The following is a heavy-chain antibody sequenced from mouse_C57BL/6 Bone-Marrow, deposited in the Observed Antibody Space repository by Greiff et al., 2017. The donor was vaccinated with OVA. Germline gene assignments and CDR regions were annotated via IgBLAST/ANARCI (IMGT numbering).Heavy chain of an antibody. J-gene: IGHJ1*03. CDR2: INYDGSST. CDR1: GFTFSDYY. V-gene: IGHV5-16*01. Sequence: EVKLMESEGGLVQPGRSMKLSCTASGFTFSDYYMAWVRQVPEKGLEWVANINYDGSSTYYLDSLKSRFIISRDNAKNILYLQMSSLKSEDTATYYCARDGAVLYWYFDVWGTGTTVTVSS. CDR3: ARDGAVLYWYFDV.